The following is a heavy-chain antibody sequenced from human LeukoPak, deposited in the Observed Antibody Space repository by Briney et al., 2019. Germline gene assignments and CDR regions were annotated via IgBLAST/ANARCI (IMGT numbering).Heavy chain of an antibody. CDR3: ARSGRIAVSYYFDY. D-gene: IGHD6-19*01. CDR2: ISSSSSYI. V-gene: IGHV3-21*01. Sequence: GGSLRLSCAASGFTFSSYNMNWVRQAPGKGLEWVSSISSSSSYIYYADSVKGRFTISRDNAKNSLYLQMNSLRAEDTAVYYCARSGRIAVSYYFDYWGQGTLVTVSS. CDR1: GFTFSSYN. J-gene: IGHJ4*02.